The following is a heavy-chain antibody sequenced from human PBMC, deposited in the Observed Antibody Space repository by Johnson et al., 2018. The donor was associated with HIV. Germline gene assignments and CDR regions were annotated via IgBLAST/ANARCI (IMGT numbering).Heavy chain of an antibody. Sequence: QVQLVESGGGLVKPGGSLRLSCAASGFTLSDYYMSWIRQAPGKGLEWLSYISSSGSLTYYADSVEGRFTISRDSAKNSLYLQMNSLRAEDTAVYYCAREAPSIVVVVGDAFDIWGQGTMVTVSS. CDR1: GFTLSDYY. D-gene: IGHD2-15*01. CDR2: ISSSGSLT. CDR3: AREAPSIVVVVGDAFDI. V-gene: IGHV3-11*04. J-gene: IGHJ3*02.